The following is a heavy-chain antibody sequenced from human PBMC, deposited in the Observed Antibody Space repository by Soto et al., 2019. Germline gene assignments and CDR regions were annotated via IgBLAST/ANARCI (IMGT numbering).Heavy chain of an antibody. CDR1: GFTVSSNY. J-gene: IGHJ6*02. V-gene: IGHV3-53*01. Sequence: GGSLSLSCPASGFTVSSNYMSSVRRAPGKGLEWVSVIYSGGSTYYADSVKGRFTISRDNSKNTLYLQMNSLSAEDTAVYYCARDRGAPGYYYGSGSPPHGYYYYGMDVWGQGTTVTVSS. D-gene: IGHD3-10*01. CDR3: ARDRGAPGYYYGSGSPPHGYYYYGMDV. CDR2: IYSGGST.